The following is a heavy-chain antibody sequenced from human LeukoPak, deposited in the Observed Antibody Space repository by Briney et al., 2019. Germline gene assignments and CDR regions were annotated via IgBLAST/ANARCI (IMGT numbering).Heavy chain of an antibody. CDR2: IYPGDSDT. J-gene: IGHJ4*02. Sequence: GESLKISCKGSGYSINNYWIGWVRQMPGKGLEWMGIIYPGDSDTRYSPSFQGQVTISADKSISTAYLQWSSLKASDTAMYYCARHHDYVWGSYFDYWGQGTLVTVSS. D-gene: IGHD3-16*01. CDR3: ARHHDYVWGSYFDY. V-gene: IGHV5-51*01. CDR1: GYSINNYW.